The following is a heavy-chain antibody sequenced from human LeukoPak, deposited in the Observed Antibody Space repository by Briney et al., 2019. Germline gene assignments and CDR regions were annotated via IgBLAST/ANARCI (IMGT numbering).Heavy chain of an antibody. CDR3: AKEMGSGYSYGWADY. D-gene: IGHD5-18*01. CDR2: ISSSGSTI. V-gene: IGHV3-11*01. CDR1: GFTFSDYY. J-gene: IGHJ4*02. Sequence: PGGSLRLSCAASGFTFSDYYMSWIRQAPGKGLEWVSYISSSGSTIYYADSVKGRFTISRDNAKNSLYLQMNSLRAEDTALYYCAKEMGSGYSYGWADYWGQGTLVTVSS.